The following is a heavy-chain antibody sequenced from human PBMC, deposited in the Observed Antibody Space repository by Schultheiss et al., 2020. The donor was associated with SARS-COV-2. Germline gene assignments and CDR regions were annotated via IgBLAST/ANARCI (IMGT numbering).Heavy chain of an antibody. V-gene: IGHV4-34*01. CDR3: ARGGNIVVVPAATYYYYGMDV. CDR1: GGSFSGYY. Sequence: GSLSLSCAVYGGSFSGYYWSWIRQPPGKGLEWIGYIYYSGSTSYNPSLKSRVTISVDTSKNQFSLKLSSVTAADTAVYYCARGGNIVVVPAATYYYYGMDVWGQGTTVTVSS. J-gene: IGHJ6*02. D-gene: IGHD2-2*01. CDR2: IYYSGST.